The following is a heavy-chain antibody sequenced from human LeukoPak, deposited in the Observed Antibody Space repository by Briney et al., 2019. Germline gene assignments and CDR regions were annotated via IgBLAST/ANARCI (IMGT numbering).Heavy chain of an antibody. CDR3: ARGFLEWLFDY. CDR2: ISYDGSNK. CDR1: GFTFSSSA. D-gene: IGHD3-3*01. Sequence: GGSLRLSCAASGFTFSSSAMSWVRQAPGKGLEWEAVISYDGSNKYYADSVKGRFTISRDNSKNTLYLQMNSLRAEDTAVNYCARGFLEWLFDYWGQGTLVTVSS. V-gene: IGHV3-30-3*01. J-gene: IGHJ4*02.